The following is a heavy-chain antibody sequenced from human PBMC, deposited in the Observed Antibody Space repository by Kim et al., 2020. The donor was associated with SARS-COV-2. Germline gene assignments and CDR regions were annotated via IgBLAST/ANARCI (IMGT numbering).Heavy chain of an antibody. Sequence: GGSLRLSCAASGFTFSSYSMNWVRQAPGKGLEWVSSISSSSSYIYYADSVKGRFTISRDNAKNSLYLQMNSLRAEDTAVYYCARDVEQQPDQLRFDPWGQGTLVTVSS. J-gene: IGHJ5*02. CDR1: GFTFSSYS. CDR3: ARDVEQQPDQLRFDP. V-gene: IGHV3-21*01. D-gene: IGHD6-13*01. CDR2: ISSSSSYI.